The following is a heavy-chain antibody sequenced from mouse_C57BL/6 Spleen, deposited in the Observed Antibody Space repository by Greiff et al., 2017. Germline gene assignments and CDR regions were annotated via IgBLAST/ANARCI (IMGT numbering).Heavy chain of an antibody. CDR3: ARRDTTVVGPYVMDY. D-gene: IGHD1-1*01. CDR2: ISSGGSYT. J-gene: IGHJ4*01. V-gene: IGHV5-6*02. Sequence: EVMLVESGGDLVKPGGSLKLSCAASGFTFSSYGMSWVRQTPDKRLEWVATISSGGSYTYYPDSVKGRFTISRDNAKNTLYLQMSSLKSEDTAMYYCARRDTTVVGPYVMDYWGQGTSVTVSS. CDR1: GFTFSSYG.